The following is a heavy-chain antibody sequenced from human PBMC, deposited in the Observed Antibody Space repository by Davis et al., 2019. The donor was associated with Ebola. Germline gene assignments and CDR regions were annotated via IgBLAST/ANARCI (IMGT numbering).Heavy chain of an antibody. Sequence: GESLKISCAASGFTFSSYAMHWVRQAPGKGLEWVAKIKENGGERYHVDSVKGRFTISRDNAKNSLYLQMTSLRAEDTAVYYCARDSSLQGLDYWGKGTTVTVSS. J-gene: IGHJ6*04. CDR1: GFTFSSYA. CDR2: IKENGGER. CDR3: ARDSSLQGLDY. V-gene: IGHV3-7*01. D-gene: IGHD3-9*01.